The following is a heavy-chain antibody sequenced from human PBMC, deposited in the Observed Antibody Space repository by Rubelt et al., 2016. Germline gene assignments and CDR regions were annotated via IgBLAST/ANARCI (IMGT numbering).Heavy chain of an antibody. J-gene: IGHJ5*01. V-gene: IGHV4-39*01. CDR1: GDSINSTNYF. CDR3: ARLFLDDLFPHDS. D-gene: IGHD3/OR15-3a*01. CDR2: IYYSGRT. Sequence: QLQLQESGPGLVKPSETLSLICIVSGDSINSTNYFWAWIRRPPGKGPEWIGHIYYSGRTYYNPSLRGRVTISVDTSKNQFSLNLSSVTATDTAGYYCARLFLDDLFPHDSWGQGTLVTVSS.